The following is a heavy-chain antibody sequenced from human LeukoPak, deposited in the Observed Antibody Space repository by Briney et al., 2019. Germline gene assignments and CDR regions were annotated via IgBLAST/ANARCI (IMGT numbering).Heavy chain of an antibody. V-gene: IGHV3-9*01. Sequence: PGGSLRLSCAASGFIFDDYAMHWVRQAPGKGLEWVSGISWNSGSIGYADSVKGRFTISRDNAKNSLYLQMNSLRAEDTAVYYCAKLQPTLYDPLFDYWGQGTLVTVSS. D-gene: IGHD3-16*01. CDR1: GFIFDDYA. J-gene: IGHJ4*02. CDR3: AKLQPTLYDPLFDY. CDR2: ISWNSGSI.